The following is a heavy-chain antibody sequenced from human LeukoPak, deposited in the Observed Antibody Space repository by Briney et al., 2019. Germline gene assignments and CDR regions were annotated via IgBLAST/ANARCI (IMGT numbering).Heavy chain of an antibody. CDR2: MYTGGST. CDR1: GGSISSFY. J-gene: IGHJ4*02. D-gene: IGHD3-22*01. Sequence: SETLSLTCTVSGGSISSFYWSWIRQPPGKGLEWLGYMYTGGSTKYNPSLESRATISVDTSKNQFSLKLSSVTAADTAVYYCASLYFYDGSGYHYYFDYWGQGTLVTVSS. CDR3: ASLYFYDGSGYHYYFDY. V-gene: IGHV4-4*09.